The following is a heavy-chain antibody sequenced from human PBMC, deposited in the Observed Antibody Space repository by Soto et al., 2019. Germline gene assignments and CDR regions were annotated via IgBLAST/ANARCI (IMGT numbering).Heavy chain of an antibody. D-gene: IGHD6-19*01. CDR2: MNPNSGNT. CDR1: GYTFTSYD. CDR3: ARSVEWLASFDY. J-gene: IGHJ4*02. V-gene: IGHV1-8*01. Sequence: QVQLVQSGAEVKKPGASVKVSCKASGYTFTSYDINWVRQATGQGLEWMGWMNPNSGNTGYAHKFQGRVTMTRNTSIRTAYMELSSLRSDDTAVYYCARSVEWLASFDYWGQGPLVTVSS.